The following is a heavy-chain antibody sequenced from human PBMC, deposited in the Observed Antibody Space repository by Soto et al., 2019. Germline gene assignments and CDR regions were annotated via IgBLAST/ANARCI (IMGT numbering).Heavy chain of an antibody. V-gene: IGHV3-73*01. CDR2: IRSKANSYAT. Sequence: PGGSLRLSCAASGFTFSGSAMHWVRQASGQGLEWVGRIRSKANSYATAYAASVTGRFTISRDDSRNTAYLQMNSLKTDDTAVYYRTGSGAPVAGNTGTKTNSDYWGQGTLVTVFS. CDR1: GFTFSGSA. J-gene: IGHJ4*02. D-gene: IGHD6-19*01. CDR3: TGSGAPVAGNTGTKTNSDY.